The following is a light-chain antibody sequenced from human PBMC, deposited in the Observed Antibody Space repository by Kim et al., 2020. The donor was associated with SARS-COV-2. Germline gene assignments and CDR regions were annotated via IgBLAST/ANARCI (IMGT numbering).Light chain of an antibody. CDR1: QSISSY. CDR2: AAS. V-gene: IGKV1-39*01. CDR3: QQSYSTPRVT. Sequence: DIQMTQSPSSLSASVGDRVTITCRASQSISSYLNWYQQKPGKVPKLLIYAASSLQSGVPSRFSGSGSGTDFTLTISSLQPEDFATYYCQQSYSTPRVTFGQGTKVDIK. J-gene: IGKJ1*01.